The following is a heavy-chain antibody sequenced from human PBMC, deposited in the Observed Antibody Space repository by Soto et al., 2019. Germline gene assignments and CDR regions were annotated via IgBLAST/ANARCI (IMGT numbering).Heavy chain of an antibody. J-gene: IGHJ4*02. CDR1: GGSFSGYY. CDR3: ARGVDY. V-gene: IGHV4-34*01. CDR2: INHSGST. Sequence: QVQLQQWGAGLLKPSETLSLTCAVYGGSFSGYYWSWIRQPPGEGLEWIGEINHSGSTNYNPTLKSRVTISVDTSKNQFSLKLSSVTAADTAVYYCARGVDYWGQGTLVTVSS.